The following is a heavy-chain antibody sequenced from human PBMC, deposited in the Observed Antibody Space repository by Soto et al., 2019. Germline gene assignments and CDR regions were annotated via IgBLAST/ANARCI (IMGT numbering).Heavy chain of an antibody. D-gene: IGHD1-26*01. CDR3: VRDYSGSSFDY. V-gene: IGHV4-38-2*02. CDR1: GYSISSGYY. J-gene: IGHJ4*02. Sequence: SETLSLTCAVSGYSISSGYYWGWIRQPPGKGLEWIGSMYHSGSTDYNPSLKSRITISVDTSKNQFSLKLRSATAADTAVYYCVRDYSGSSFDYWGQGTLGTVSS. CDR2: MYHSGST.